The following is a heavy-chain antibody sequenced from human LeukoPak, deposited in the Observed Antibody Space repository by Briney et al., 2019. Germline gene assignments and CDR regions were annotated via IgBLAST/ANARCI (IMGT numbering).Heavy chain of an antibody. Sequence: SVKVSCKTSGGTFNSYAISWVRQAPGQGLEWMGGIIPIFGTANYAQKFQGRVTITADESTSTAYMELSSLRSEDTAVYYCARGRGITMIPPLGYWGQGTLVTVSS. D-gene: IGHD3-22*01. CDR1: GGTFNSYA. V-gene: IGHV1-69*13. J-gene: IGHJ4*02. CDR2: IIPIFGTA. CDR3: ARGRGITMIPPLGY.